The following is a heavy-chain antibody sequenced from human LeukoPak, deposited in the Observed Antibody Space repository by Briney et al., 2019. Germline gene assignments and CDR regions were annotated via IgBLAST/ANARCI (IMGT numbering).Heavy chain of an antibody. CDR1: GTTISAFY. CDR3: ARQFNDNGDYLGWFDP. J-gene: IGHJ5*02. Sequence: SETLSLTYTVSGTTISAFYWAWIRQSPGKGLEWIGYIYTGWTTNYNPSLYSRVTISVDTSKNQIFLKLRSVTAADTAVYFCARQFNDNGDYLGWFDPWGQGTLVTVSP. D-gene: IGHD4-17*01. V-gene: IGHV4-4*09. CDR2: IYTGWTT.